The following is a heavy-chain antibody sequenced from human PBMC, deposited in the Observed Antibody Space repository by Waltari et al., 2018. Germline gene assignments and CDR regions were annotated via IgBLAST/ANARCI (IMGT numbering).Heavy chain of an antibody. CDR3: ARDGCGGDCYSDY. CDR1: GFTFSSDS. V-gene: IGHV3-21*01. Sequence: EVQLVESGGGLVKPGGSLRRSCAASGFTFSSDSMNWVRQAPGKGLDWVSSISSSISYIYYADSVKGRFTSSRDNAKNSLYLQMNSLRAEDTAVYYCARDGCGGDCYSDYWGQGTLVTVSS. CDR2: ISSSISYI. D-gene: IGHD2-21*01. J-gene: IGHJ4*02.